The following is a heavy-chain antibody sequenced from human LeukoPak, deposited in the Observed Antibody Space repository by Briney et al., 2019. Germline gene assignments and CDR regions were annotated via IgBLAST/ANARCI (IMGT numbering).Heavy chain of an antibody. CDR2: INHSGST. J-gene: IGHJ4*02. Sequence: SETLSLTCAVYGGSFSGYYWSWIRQPPGKGLEWIGEINHSGSTNYNPSLKSRVTISVDTSKNQFSLKLSSVTAADTAVYYCARKRSSGWRSNYYFDYWGQGTLVTLSS. V-gene: IGHV4-34*01. CDR3: ARKRSSGWRSNYYFDY. CDR1: GGSFSGYY. D-gene: IGHD6-19*01.